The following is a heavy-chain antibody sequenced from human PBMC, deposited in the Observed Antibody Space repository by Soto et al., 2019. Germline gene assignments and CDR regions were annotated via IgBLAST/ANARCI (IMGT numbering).Heavy chain of an antibody. CDR1: GFAFRSYN. Sequence: GGSLRLSFAASGFAFRSYNMNWVRQAPGKGLEWVASTSSGSSNIYYADSVKGRFTISRDNAKNSLFLQMDSLRAEDSAIYYCASATVVAATFDFWGQGTLVTVSS. D-gene: IGHD2-15*01. J-gene: IGHJ4*02. V-gene: IGHV3-21*01. CDR2: TSSGSSNI. CDR3: ASATVVAATFDF.